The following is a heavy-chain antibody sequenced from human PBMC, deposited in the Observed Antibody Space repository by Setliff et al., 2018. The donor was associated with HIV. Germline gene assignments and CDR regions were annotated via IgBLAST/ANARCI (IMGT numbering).Heavy chain of an antibody. D-gene: IGHD3-16*01. V-gene: IGHV5-51*01. J-gene: IGHJ4*02. Sequence: GESLKISCKGSGYSFSSYWIGWVRQMPGKGLEFMGLLYPADSNIRYSPSFQGQVTISVDKSTNTAFLQWTSLRASDTAMYYCTRLWHENWGGVDYWGQGTLVTVAS. CDR3: TRLWHENWGGVDY. CDR2: LYPADSNI. CDR1: GYSFSSYW.